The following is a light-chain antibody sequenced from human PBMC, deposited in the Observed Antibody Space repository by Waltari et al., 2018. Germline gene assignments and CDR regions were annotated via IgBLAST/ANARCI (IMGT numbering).Light chain of an antibody. V-gene: IGLV2-14*03. CDR3: TSFRSGASWV. J-gene: IGLJ3*02. CDR2: DVN. Sequence: QSALTQPASVSGSPGQSIIISCAATNNDVGAYNYVSWFQHHPGKAPKLIIHDVNKRPSGVSSRFSASKSDNTASLTISGLQAEDEANYYCTSFRSGASWVFGGGTTLTVL. CDR1: NNDVGAYNY.